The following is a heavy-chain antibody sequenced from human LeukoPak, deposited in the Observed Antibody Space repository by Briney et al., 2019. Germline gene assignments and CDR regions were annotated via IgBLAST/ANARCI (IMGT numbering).Heavy chain of an antibody. J-gene: IGHJ4*02. CDR2: IIPIFGTA. D-gene: IGHD2-8*01. V-gene: IGHV1-69*01. CDR1: GGTFSSYA. Sequence: VASVKVSCKASGGTFSSYAISWVRQAPGQGLEWMGGIIPIFGTANYAQKFQGRVTITADESTSTAYMELSSLRSEDTAVYHCARNRLSLNGGYFDYWGQGSLVTVSS. CDR3: ARNRLSLNGGYFDY.